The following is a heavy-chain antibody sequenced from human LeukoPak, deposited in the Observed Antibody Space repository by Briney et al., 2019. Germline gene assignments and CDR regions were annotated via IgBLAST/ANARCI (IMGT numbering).Heavy chain of an antibody. CDR2: IYYSGST. V-gene: IGHV4-59*01. CDR3: ARDRSGSYYHNYSYYGMDV. J-gene: IGHJ6*02. Sequence: SETLSLTCTVSGGSISSYYWSWIRQPPGKGLEWIGYIYYSGSTNYNPSLKSRVTISVDTSKNQFSLKLGSVTAADTAVYYCARDRSGSYYHNYSYYGMDVWGQGTRSPSP. CDR1: GGSISSYY. D-gene: IGHD1-26*01.